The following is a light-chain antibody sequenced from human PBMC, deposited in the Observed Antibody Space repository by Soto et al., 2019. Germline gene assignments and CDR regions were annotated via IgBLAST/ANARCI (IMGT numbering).Light chain of an antibody. Sequence: EIVLTQSPGTLSLSPGERVTLSCRASQTVIHNHLAWHQQKPGQTPRLLIYGASSRATGIPDRFSGSGSGTDFTLTISRLEPEDFAVYYCQQYGSSPQTFGQGTKVDI. CDR2: GAS. V-gene: IGKV3-20*01. CDR3: QQYGSSPQT. CDR1: QTVIHNH. J-gene: IGKJ1*01.